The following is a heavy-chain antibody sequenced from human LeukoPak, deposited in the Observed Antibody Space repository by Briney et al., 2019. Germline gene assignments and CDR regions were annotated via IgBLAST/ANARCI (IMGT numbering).Heavy chain of an antibody. J-gene: IGHJ4*02. V-gene: IGHV3-30*19. Sequence: HPGGSLRLSCAASGFTFSSYGMHWVRQAPGKGLEWVAVISYDRSNKYYADSVKGRFTISGDNSKNTLYLQMNSLRAEDTAVYYCARVGPNPRGYSDYVYFDYWGQGTLVTVSS. CDR2: ISYDRSNK. CDR3: ARVGPNPRGYSDYVYFDY. D-gene: IGHD5-12*01. CDR1: GFTFSSYG.